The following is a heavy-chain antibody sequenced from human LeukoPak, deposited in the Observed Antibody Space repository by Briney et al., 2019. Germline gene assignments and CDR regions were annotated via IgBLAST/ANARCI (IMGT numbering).Heavy chain of an antibody. CDR2: IYTTGIT. Sequence: SQTLSLTCTVSGGSMKSGSYYWSRIRQPAGKGLEWIGRIYTTGITIYNPSLKSRVTISVDTSKNQFSLKLSSVTAADTAVYYCASRSEYNWFDPWGQGTLVTVSS. J-gene: IGHJ5*02. V-gene: IGHV4-61*02. CDR1: GGSMKSGSYY. CDR3: ASRSEYNWFDP.